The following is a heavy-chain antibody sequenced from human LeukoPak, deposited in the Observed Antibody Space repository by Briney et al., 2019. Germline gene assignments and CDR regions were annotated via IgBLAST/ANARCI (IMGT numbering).Heavy chain of an antibody. J-gene: IGHJ4*02. CDR2: IYPNNADT. CDR1: GYTFTGHF. D-gene: IGHD2-2*01. V-gene: IGHV1-2*02. Sequence: ASVKVSCKASGYTFTGHFIFWVRQSPGQRLELVASIYPNNADTYYVPKFQGSVTVTSDTSISTAYMDISGLRSDDTAFYYCSREASCDATSCPQDYWGQGTLVTVSS. CDR3: SREASCDATSCPQDY.